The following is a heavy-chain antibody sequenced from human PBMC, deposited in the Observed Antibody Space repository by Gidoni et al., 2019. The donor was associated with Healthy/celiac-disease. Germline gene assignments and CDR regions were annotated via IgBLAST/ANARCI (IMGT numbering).Heavy chain of an antibody. D-gene: IGHD1-1*01. J-gene: IGHJ6*02. CDR2: ISWNSGSI. CDR3: AKDMNVDGYYYYYGMDV. V-gene: IGHV3-9*01. Sequence: EVQLVESGGGLVQPGRSLRLSCAASGFTFDDYAMHWVRQAPGKGLEWVSGISWNSGSIGYADSVKGRFTISRDNAKNSLYLQMNSLRAEDTALYYCAKDMNVDGYYYYYGMDVWGQGTTVTVSS. CDR1: GFTFDDYA.